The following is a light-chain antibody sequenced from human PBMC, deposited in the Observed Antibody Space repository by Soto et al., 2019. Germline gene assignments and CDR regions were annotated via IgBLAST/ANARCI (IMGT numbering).Light chain of an antibody. V-gene: IGLV2-14*01. Sequence: QSALTQPASVSGSPGQSITISCTGTTSEVGGYNYFSWYQQHPGKAPKLMIYDVSNRPSGVSNRFSGSKSGNTASLTISGLQAEDEADYYCSSYTSSSTLENVFGTGTKLTVL. CDR2: DVS. J-gene: IGLJ1*01. CDR1: TSEVGGYNY. CDR3: SSYTSSSTLENV.